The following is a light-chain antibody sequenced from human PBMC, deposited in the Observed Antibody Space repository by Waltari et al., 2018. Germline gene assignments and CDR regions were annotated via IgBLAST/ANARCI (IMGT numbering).Light chain of an antibody. J-gene: IGKJ1*01. CDR2: SAS. CDR3: QQSFETPWT. Sequence: DIQMTQSPSSLSASVGARVPITCRATKNINTFLNWYQQKPGKAPNLMIHSASSFQSGVPSRFSGSGSGTDFTLTISSLQPEDFATYYCQQSFETPWTFGQGT. V-gene: IGKV1-39*01. CDR1: KNINTF.